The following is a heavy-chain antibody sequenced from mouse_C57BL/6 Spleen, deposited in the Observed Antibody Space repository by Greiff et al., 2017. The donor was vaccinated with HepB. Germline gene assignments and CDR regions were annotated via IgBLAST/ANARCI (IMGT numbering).Heavy chain of an antibody. CDR3: ARETVFIRAMDD. Sequence: QVQLQQPGAELVRPGSSVKLSCKASGYTFTSYWMHWVKQRPIQGLEWIGNIDPSDSETHYNQKFKDKATLTVDKSSSTAYMQLSSLTSEDSAVYYCARETVFIRAMDDWGQGTSVTVSS. V-gene: IGHV1-52*01. CDR2: IDPSDSET. J-gene: IGHJ4*01. CDR1: GYTFTSYW. D-gene: IGHD1-1*01.